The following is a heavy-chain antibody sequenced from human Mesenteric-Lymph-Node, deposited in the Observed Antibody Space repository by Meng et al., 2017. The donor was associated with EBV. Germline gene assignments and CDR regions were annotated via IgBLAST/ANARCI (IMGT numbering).Heavy chain of an antibody. CDR2: IYRTGST. J-gene: IGHJ4*02. V-gene: IGHV4-61*01. Sequence: QVQLHEAGPGLVKLSETLSLTCSVSGGAVSSGSYYWRWIRQPPGKGLEWIGYIYRTGSTDYNPSLNSRVSISIDTSKNQFSLRLTSVTAADTAVYYCARDSGITVTNSFDYWGQGALVTVSS. CDR3: ARDSGITVTNSFDY. D-gene: IGHD1-20*01. CDR1: GGAVSSGSYY.